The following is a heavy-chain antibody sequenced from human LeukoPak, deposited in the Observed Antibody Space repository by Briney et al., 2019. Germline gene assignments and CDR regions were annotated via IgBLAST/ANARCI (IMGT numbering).Heavy chain of an antibody. D-gene: IGHD3-3*01. CDR2: IYYSGST. J-gene: IGHJ5*02. CDR1: GGSISSYY. V-gene: IGHV4-59*01. Sequence: PSETLSLTCTVSGGSISSYYWSWIRQPPGKGLEWIGYIYYSGSTNYNTSLKSRVTISVDTSKNQFSLKLSSVTAADTAVYYCARDGQYDFWSGYWWFDPWGQGTLVTVSS. CDR3: ARDGQYDFWSGYWWFDP.